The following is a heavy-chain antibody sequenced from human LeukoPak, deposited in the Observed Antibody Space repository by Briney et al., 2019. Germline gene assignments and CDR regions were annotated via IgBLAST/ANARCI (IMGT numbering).Heavy chain of an antibody. CDR3: ARRTYYYDSRGLYFDY. CDR1: GFTFSTYT. D-gene: IGHD3-22*01. CDR2: IYYSGST. Sequence: GSLRLSCAASGFTFSTYTMNWIRQPPGKGLEWIGSIYYSGSTYYNPSLKSRVTISVDTSKNQFSLKLSSVTAADTAVYYCARRTYYYDSRGLYFDYWGQGTLVTVSS. J-gene: IGHJ4*02. V-gene: IGHV4-39*01.